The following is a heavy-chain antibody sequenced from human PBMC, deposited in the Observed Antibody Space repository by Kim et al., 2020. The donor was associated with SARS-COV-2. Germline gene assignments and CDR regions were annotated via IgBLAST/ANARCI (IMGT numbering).Heavy chain of an antibody. CDR1: GYTLTELS. J-gene: IGHJ3*02. D-gene: IGHD5-18*01. V-gene: IGHV1-24*01. Sequence: ASVKVSCKVSGYTLTELSMHWVRQAPGKGLEWMGGFDPEDGETIYAQKFQGRVTMTEDTSTDTAYMELSSLRSEDTAVYYCATGGRNTAVHDAFDIWGQGTMVTVSS. CDR3: ATGGRNTAVHDAFDI. CDR2: FDPEDGET.